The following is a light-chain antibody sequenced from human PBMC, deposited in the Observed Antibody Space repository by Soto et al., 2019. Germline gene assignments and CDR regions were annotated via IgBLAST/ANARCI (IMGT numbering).Light chain of an antibody. J-gene: IGKJ1*01. CDR2: GAS. CDR1: QSVSNNF. CDR3: QQYDSFSVT. Sequence: IVLTQSPGTLSLSPGERATLSCRASQSVSNNFLVWYQQKPGQAPRLLIYGASTRATGIPARFSGSASGTEFTLTISSLQPDDFATYYCQQYDSFSVTFGQGTKVDIK. V-gene: IGKV3-20*01.